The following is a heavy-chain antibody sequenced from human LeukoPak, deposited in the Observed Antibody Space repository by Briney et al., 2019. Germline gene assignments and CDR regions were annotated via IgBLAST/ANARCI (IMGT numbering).Heavy chain of an antibody. CDR1: GFTFSRYE. V-gene: IGHV3-48*03. D-gene: IGHD3-10*01. Sequence: GGSLRLSCAASGFTFSRYEMNGVRQAPGKGLEWVSYISRSGDTIYFADSVKGRFTISRDNAKNSLYLQMSSLRAEDTAVYYCARHYASDYWGHGTLVTVSS. J-gene: IGHJ4*01. CDR3: ARHYASDY. CDR2: ISRSGDTI.